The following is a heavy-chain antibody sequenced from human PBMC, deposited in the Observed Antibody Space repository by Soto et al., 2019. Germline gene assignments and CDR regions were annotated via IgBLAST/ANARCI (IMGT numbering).Heavy chain of an antibody. D-gene: IGHD5-12*01. Sequence: QVQLVQSGAEVKKPGSSVKVSCKASGGTFSSYAISWVRQAPGQGLAWMGGIIPSFGTANYAKKFQGRGTITADESTSTAYMELSSLRSEDTAVYYCARDFMATSTGGYDYNGMDVWGQGTTVTVSS. J-gene: IGHJ6*02. CDR1: GGTFSSYA. CDR2: IIPSFGTA. V-gene: IGHV1-69*01. CDR3: ARDFMATSTGGYDYNGMDV.